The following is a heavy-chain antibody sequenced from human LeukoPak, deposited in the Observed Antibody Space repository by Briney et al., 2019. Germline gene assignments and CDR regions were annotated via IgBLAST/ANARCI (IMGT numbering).Heavy chain of an antibody. CDR2: IYDSGST. J-gene: IGHJ5*02. D-gene: IGHD3-16*01. Sequence: GSLRLSCAVSGGSISSTNWWSWVRQPPGKGLEWIGSIYDSGSTYYNPSLKSRFTISVDTSKNQFSLKLNSVTAADTAVYYCARHYGPWGQGTLVTVSS. CDR1: GGSISSTNW. V-gene: IGHV4-4*02. CDR3: ARHYGP.